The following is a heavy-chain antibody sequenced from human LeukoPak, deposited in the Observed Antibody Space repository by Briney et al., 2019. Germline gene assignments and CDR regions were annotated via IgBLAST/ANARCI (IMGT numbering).Heavy chain of an antibody. CDR1: GYSFTSYW. CDR3: AITFLGYCSSTSCSNWFDP. V-gene: IGHV5-51*01. J-gene: IGHJ5*02. Sequence: GESLKISCKGSGYSFTSYWIGWVRQMPGRGLEWMGIIYPGDSDTRYSPSFQGQVTISADKSISTAYLQWSSLKASDTAMYYCAITFLGYCSSTSCSNWFDPWGQGTLVTVSS. D-gene: IGHD2-2*01. CDR2: IYPGDSDT.